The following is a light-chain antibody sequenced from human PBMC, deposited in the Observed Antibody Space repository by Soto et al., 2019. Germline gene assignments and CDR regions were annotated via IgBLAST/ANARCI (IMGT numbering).Light chain of an antibody. CDR3: QQFDNVPLT. V-gene: IGKV1-33*01. Sequence: DIQMTQSPSSLFASVVDRVTSTCQASQDITNDLNWYQQKPGKAPKVLIYEASNLETGVPSRFSGSGSGTDFTFTISSLQPEDIATYFCQQFDNVPLTFGGGTKVEIK. CDR2: EAS. J-gene: IGKJ4*01. CDR1: QDITND.